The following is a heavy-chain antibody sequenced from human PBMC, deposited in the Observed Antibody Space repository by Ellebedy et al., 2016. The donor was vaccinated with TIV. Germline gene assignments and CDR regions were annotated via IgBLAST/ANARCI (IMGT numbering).Heavy chain of an antibody. CDR2: ISGSGGST. CDR3: ARLHDYGEYRCWFDP. Sequence: GESLKISCAASGFTFSNYGMTWVRQAPGKGLEWVSAISGSGGSTYYADSVKGRFTISRDNSKNTLYLQMNSLRAEDTAVYYCARLHDYGEYRCWFDPWGQGTLVTVSP. J-gene: IGHJ5*02. V-gene: IGHV3-23*01. D-gene: IGHD4-17*01. CDR1: GFTFSNYG.